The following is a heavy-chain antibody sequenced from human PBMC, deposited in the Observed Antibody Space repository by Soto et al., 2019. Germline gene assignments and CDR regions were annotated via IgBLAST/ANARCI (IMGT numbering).Heavy chain of an antibody. D-gene: IGHD6-6*01. CDR3: AKDLAKQRGSSSSRPFYYFDY. J-gene: IGHJ4*02. V-gene: IGHV3-23*01. Sequence: GGSLRLSCAASGFTFSSYAMSWVRQAPGKGLEWVSAISGSGGSTYYADSVKGRFTISRDNSKNTLYLQMNSLRAEDTAVYYCAKDLAKQRGSSSSRPFYYFDYWGQGTLVTVSS. CDR1: GFTFSSYA. CDR2: ISGSGGST.